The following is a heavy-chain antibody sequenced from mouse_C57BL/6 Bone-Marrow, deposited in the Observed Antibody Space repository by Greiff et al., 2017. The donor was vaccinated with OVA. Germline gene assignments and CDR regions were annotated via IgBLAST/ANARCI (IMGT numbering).Heavy chain of an antibody. D-gene: IGHD1-1*01. V-gene: IGHV1-62-2*01. Sequence: LVESGAELVKPGASVKLSCKASGYTFTEYTIHWVKQRSGQGLEWIGWFYPGSGSIKYNEKFKDKATLTADKSSSTVYMELSRLTSEDSAVYFCARHPITTVVAYYFDYWGQGTTLTVSS. CDR1: GYTFTEYT. J-gene: IGHJ2*01. CDR3: ARHPITTVVAYYFDY. CDR2: FYPGSGSI.